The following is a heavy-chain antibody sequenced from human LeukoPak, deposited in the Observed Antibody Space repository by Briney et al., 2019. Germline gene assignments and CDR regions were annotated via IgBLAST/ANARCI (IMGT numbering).Heavy chain of an antibody. Sequence: SETLSLTCTVSGGSLTSGDYYWNWIRQPPGKGLEWIGEINHSGSTNYNPSLKSRVTISVDTSKNQFSLKLSSVTAADTAVYYCARHPRTVNWGWSRGFDYWGQGTLVTVSS. J-gene: IGHJ4*02. CDR3: ARHPRTVNWGWSRGFDY. V-gene: IGHV4-34*01. D-gene: IGHD7-27*01. CDR1: GGSLTSGDYY. CDR2: INHSGST.